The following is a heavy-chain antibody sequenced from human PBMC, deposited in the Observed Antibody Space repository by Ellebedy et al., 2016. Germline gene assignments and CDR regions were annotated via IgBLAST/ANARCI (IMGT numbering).Heavy chain of an antibody. V-gene: IGHV1-69*04. D-gene: IGHD3-10*01. CDR3: ARDRLGDPRDYYYYGMDV. Sequence: SVKVSXXASGGTFSSYAISWVRQAPGQGLEWMGRIIPILGIANYAQKFQGRVTITADKSTSTAYMELSSLRSGDTAVYYCARDRLGDPRDYYYYGMDVWGQGTTVTVSS. CDR1: GGTFSSYA. CDR2: IIPILGIA. J-gene: IGHJ6*02.